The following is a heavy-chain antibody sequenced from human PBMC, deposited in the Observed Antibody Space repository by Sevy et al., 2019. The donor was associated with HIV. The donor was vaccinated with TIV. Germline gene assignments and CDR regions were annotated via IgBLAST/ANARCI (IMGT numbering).Heavy chain of an antibody. CDR1: GFTFSSYA. D-gene: IGHD3-22*01. Sequence: GGSLRLSCTASGFTFSSYAMCWVRQAPGKGLEWVAVISYDGNNKDYADSVKGRFTITSDNSKNTLYLQMNSLRAEDTAVYYCASHYYDSTGYYFPLDYWGQGTLVTVSS. CDR3: ASHYYDSTGYYFPLDY. J-gene: IGHJ4*02. V-gene: IGHV3-30*04. CDR2: ISYDGNNK.